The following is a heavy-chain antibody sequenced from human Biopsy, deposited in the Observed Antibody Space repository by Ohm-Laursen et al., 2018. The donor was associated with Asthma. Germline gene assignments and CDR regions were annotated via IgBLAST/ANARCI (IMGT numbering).Heavy chain of an antibody. CDR3: ARGPELYV. V-gene: IGHV4-34*01. J-gene: IGHJ6*02. CDR1: PGSFSGFF. D-gene: IGHD1-1*01. Sequence: SQTLSLTCHVYPGSFSGFFWTWIRQSPGKGLEWIGETNERGVTNNNPSLKSRVIISIDTYWNRVSLKLTSVTAADTAVYYCARGPELYVWGQGTTVTVSS. CDR2: TNERGVT.